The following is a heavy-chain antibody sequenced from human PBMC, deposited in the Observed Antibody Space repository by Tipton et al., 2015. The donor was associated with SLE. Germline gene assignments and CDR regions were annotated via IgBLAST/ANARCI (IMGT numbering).Heavy chain of an antibody. CDR3: ARDTVWHYMDV. CDR1: GFSISSGYY. D-gene: IGHD3-16*01. J-gene: IGHJ6*03. Sequence: TLSLTCTVSGFSISSGYYWGWIRQPPGKGLEWIGTIYHSDSIYYNPSLKSRVTMSVDTSKNQFSLKLSSVTAADTAVYYCARDTVWHYMDVWGRGTTVTVSS. V-gene: IGHV4-38-2*02. CDR2: IYHSDSI.